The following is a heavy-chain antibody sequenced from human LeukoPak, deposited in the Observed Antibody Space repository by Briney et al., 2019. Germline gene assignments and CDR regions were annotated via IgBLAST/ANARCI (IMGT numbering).Heavy chain of an antibody. CDR2: ISYDGSNK. CDR3: ARDLPSGGATYVFDY. D-gene: IGHD1-26*01. Sequence: GSLRLSCAASGFTFSSYAMHWVRQAPGKGLEWVAVISYDGSNKYYADSVKGRFTISRDNSKNTQYLQMNSLRAEDTAVYYCARDLPSGGATYVFDYWGQGTLVTVSS. CDR1: GFTFSSYA. V-gene: IGHV3-30-3*01. J-gene: IGHJ4*02.